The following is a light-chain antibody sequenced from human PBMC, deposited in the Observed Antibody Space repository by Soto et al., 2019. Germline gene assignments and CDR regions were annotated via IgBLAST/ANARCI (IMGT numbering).Light chain of an antibody. J-gene: IGKJ5*01. Sequence: IVLTQSPATLYVSPVYTSTLYFRSSQSLSSNVAWYQQKPRQAPRLLIYATSSRASDVPARFSGTGSGTEFTLTIASLQSEDFAVYYCQQRSNWLTFGQGTRLENK. CDR2: ATS. V-gene: IGKV3-15*01. CDR1: QSLSSN. CDR3: QQRSNWLT.